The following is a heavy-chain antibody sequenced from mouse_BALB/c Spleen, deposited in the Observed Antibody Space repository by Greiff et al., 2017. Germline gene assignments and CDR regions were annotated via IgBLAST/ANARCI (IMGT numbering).Heavy chain of an antibody. J-gene: IGHJ2*01. CDR1: GFSLTSYG. V-gene: IGHV2-9*02. Sequence: VKVEESGPGLVAPSQSLSITCTVSGFSLTSYGVHWVRQPPGKGLEWLGVIWAGGSTNYNSALMSRLSISKDNSKSQVFLKMNSLQTDDTAMYYCARDDYYGSSSFDYWGQGTTLTVSS. D-gene: IGHD1-1*01. CDR2: IWAGGST. CDR3: ARDDYYGSSSFDY.